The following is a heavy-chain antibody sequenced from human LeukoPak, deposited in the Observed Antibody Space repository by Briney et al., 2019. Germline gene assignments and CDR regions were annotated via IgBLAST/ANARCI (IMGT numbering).Heavy chain of an antibody. J-gene: IGHJ4*02. Sequence: ASVKVSCTASGYTFTSYYMHWVRQAHGQGLEWMGIINPSGGSTSYAQKFQSRVTMTRDTSTSIVYMELSSLRSEDTAVYYGARDIGVGSHDGIDYWGQGTLVTVSS. D-gene: IGHD1-26*01. V-gene: IGHV1-46*01. CDR3: ARDIGVGSHDGIDY. CDR2: INPSGGST. CDR1: GYTFTSYY.